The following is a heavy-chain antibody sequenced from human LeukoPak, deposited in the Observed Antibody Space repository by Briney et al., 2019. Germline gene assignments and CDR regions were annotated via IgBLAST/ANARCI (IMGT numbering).Heavy chain of an antibody. V-gene: IGHV3-74*01. CDR3: ARRYCSGGSCYGAFDY. CDR2: NNSDGSST. CDR1: GYTFSSYW. D-gene: IGHD2-15*01. J-gene: IGHJ4*02. Sequence: GGSLRLSCAASGYTFSSYWMHWVRHATGKGLVWVSRNNSDGSSTSYAGSVKGRFTISRDNAMNTLYLQMNSLRAEDTAVYYCARRYCSGGSCYGAFDYWGQGTLVTVSS.